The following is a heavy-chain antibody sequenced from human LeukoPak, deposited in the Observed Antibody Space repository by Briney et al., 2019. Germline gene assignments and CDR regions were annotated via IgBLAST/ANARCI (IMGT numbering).Heavy chain of an antibody. CDR2: VGSSGVNT. CDR3: ATTPSSTPPDY. CDR1: GITFSSLA. D-gene: IGHD6-13*01. V-gene: IGHV3-23*01. Sequence: QTGGSLGLFCAASGITFSSLAMAWVRQAPGKGLEWVSTVGSSGVNTHYADSVKGRFTISRDNSKSTLHLQMNSLRVEDTALYYCATTPSSTPPDYWGQGTLVTVSS. J-gene: IGHJ4*02.